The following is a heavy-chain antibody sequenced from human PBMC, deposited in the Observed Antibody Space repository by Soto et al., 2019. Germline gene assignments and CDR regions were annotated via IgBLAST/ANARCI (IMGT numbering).Heavy chain of an antibody. CDR1: GFTFSSYG. J-gene: IGHJ5*02. CDR3: ARDRTWIQLLSLNNWFDP. V-gene: IGHV3-33*01. Sequence: GGSLRLSCAASGFTFSSYGMHWVRQAPGKGLEWVAVIWYDGSNKYYADSVKGRFTISRDNSKNTLYLQMNSLRAEDTAVYYCARDRTWIQLLSLNNWFDPWGQGTLVTVSS. CDR2: IWYDGSNK. D-gene: IGHD5-18*01.